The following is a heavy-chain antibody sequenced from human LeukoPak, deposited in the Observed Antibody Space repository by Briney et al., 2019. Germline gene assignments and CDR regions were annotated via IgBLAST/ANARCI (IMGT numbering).Heavy chain of an antibody. CDR1: GGSLRSSSYY. CDR2: TSYSGST. D-gene: IGHD3-10*01. CDR3: ARERRYYGSGSYYNFDY. V-gene: IGHV4-39*07. J-gene: IGHJ4*02. Sequence: PSETLSLTCTVSGGSLRSSSYYWGWIRQPPGKGLEWIGSTSYSGSTYYNPSLKSRVTMSVDTSKNQFSLKLSSVTAADTAVYYCARERRYYGSGSYYNFDYWGQGTLVTVSS.